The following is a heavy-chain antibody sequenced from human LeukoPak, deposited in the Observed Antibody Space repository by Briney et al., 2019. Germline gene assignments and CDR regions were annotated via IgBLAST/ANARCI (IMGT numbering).Heavy chain of an antibody. CDR1: GFTFSTYS. CDR3: AGRSCSNGVCSFDY. Sequence: PGGSLRLSCAASGFTFSTYSMNWVRQAPGKGLEWVSSISSGGSAIYYAGSVRGRFTISRDNTKNTLYLQMNSLTAEDTAVYYCAGRSCSNGVCSFDYWGQGTLVSVSS. J-gene: IGHJ4*02. CDR2: ISSGGSAI. V-gene: IGHV3-21*01. D-gene: IGHD2-8*01.